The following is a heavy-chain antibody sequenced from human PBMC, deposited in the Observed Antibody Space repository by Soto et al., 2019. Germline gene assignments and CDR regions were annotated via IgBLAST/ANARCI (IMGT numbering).Heavy chain of an antibody. CDR3: ATHPLGLRFLEWHMGIYYYGMDV. CDR2: IYYSGST. D-gene: IGHD3-3*01. Sequence: QLQLQESGPGLVKPSETLSLTCTVSGGSISSSSYYWGWIRQPPGKGLEWIGSIYYSGSTYYNPSLKSRVTISVDTSKNQFSLKLSSVTAADTAVYYCATHPLGLRFLEWHMGIYYYGMDVWGQGTTVTVSS. V-gene: IGHV4-39*01. CDR1: GGSISSSSYY. J-gene: IGHJ6*02.